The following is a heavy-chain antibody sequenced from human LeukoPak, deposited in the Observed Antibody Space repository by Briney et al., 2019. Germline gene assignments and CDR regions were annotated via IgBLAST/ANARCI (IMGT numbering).Heavy chain of an antibody. D-gene: IGHD3-22*01. Sequence: PSETLSLTCTVSGGSISCSSYYWGWIRQPPGKGLEWIGSIYYSGSTNYNPSLKSRVTISIDTSKNQFSLKLSSVTAADTAVYYCARQAKADYDSSGYHYSRWFDPWGQGALVTVSS. CDR2: IYYSGST. CDR3: ARQAKADYDSSGYHYSRWFDP. J-gene: IGHJ5*02. V-gene: IGHV4-39*01. CDR1: GGSISCSSYY.